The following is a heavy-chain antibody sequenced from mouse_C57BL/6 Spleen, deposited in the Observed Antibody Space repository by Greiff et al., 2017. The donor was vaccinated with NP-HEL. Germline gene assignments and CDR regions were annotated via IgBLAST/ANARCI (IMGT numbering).Heavy chain of an antibody. CDR1: GFTFSDYY. V-gene: IGHV5-16*01. J-gene: IGHJ2*01. CDR3: ARAYYSNYDYFDY. Sequence: EVQRVESEGGLVQPGSSMKLSCTASGFTFSDYYMAWVRQVPEKGLEWVANINYDGSSTYYLDSLKSRFIISRDNAKNILYLQMSSLKSEDTATYYCARAYYSNYDYFDYWGQGTTLTVSS. D-gene: IGHD2-5*01. CDR2: INYDGSST.